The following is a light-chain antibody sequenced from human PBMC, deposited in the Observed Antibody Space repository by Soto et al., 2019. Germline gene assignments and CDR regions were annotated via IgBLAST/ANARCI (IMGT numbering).Light chain of an antibody. J-gene: IGKJ3*01. CDR2: AAS. CDR1: QGISNY. CDR3: QKYSSVPV. V-gene: IGKV1-27*01. Sequence: ASVGDRVTITCRASQGISNYVAWYQQKPGKPPKLLIYAASTLQSGVPSRFSGSGSGTDFTLTINSLQPEDVATYSCQKYSSVPVFGPGTKVDIK.